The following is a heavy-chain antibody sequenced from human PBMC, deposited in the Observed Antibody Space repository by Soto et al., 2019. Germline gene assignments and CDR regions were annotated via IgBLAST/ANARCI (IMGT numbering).Heavy chain of an antibody. J-gene: IGHJ3*02. V-gene: IGHV6-1*01. CDR3: ARGDYYDSSGYYRGDAFDI. CDR2: TYYRSKWYN. CDR1: GDSVSSNSAA. D-gene: IGHD3-22*01. Sequence: SQTLSLTCAISGDSVSSNSAAWNWIRQSPSRGLEWLGRTYYRSKWYNDYAVSVESRITINPDTSKNQFSLQLNSVTPEDTAVYYCARGDYYDSSGYYRGDAFDIWGQGTMVTVSS.